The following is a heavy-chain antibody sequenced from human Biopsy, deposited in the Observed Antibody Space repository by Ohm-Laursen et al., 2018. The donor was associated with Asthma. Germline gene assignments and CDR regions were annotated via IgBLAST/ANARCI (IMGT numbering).Heavy chain of an antibody. CDR1: GFAVSRDH. D-gene: IGHD6-6*01. CDR3: ARKIAARGGMGV. V-gene: IGHV3-66*01. Sequence: SLRLSCAASGFAVSRDHMFWVRQAPGKGLEWVSVIYSGGTSHTADSVRGRFTISRDYSKNTLYLQVHSLRAEDTAVYYCARKIAARGGMGVWGQGTTVTVSS. J-gene: IGHJ6*02. CDR2: IYSGGTS.